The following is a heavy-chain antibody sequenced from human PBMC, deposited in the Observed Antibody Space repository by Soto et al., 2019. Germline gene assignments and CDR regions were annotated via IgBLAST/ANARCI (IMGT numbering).Heavy chain of an antibody. Sequence: PPVKVSWKASGYAFTGYYMHWVRQPPGQGLEWMGWINPNRGDTNYPQRFQGWVTMTRDTSISPASMELSTLSSEDTAVFYCARQSRIVGATTHPNEYYYDGMDVWGQGTTVTVSS. V-gene: IGHV1-2*04. CDR3: ARQSRIVGATTHPNEYYYDGMDV. CDR1: GYAFTGYY. CDR2: INPNRGDT. J-gene: IGHJ6*02. D-gene: IGHD1-26*01.